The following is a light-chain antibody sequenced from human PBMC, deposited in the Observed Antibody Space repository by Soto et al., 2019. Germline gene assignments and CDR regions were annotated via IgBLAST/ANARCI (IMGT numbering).Light chain of an antibody. Sequence: QSALTQPRSVSGSPGQSVTISCTGTSSDVGGYNYVSWYQQHPGKAPKLMIYDVSKRPSGVPDRFSGSKSGNTASVTISGFQAEDEADYYCCSYAGSYYVFGTGTKLTVL. CDR1: SSDVGGYNY. J-gene: IGLJ1*01. CDR3: CSYAGSYYV. V-gene: IGLV2-11*01. CDR2: DVS.